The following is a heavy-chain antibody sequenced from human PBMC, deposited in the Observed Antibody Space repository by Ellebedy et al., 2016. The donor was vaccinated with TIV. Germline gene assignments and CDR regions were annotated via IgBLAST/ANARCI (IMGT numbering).Heavy chain of an antibody. J-gene: IGHJ3*02. CDR3: ARASQGGFEI. D-gene: IGHD2-15*01. Sequence: ESLKISCAASGFPFRTSWMPWVRQAPWKGLVCVSRINVDGSGPTSADSVKGRFTISRDNGKNTPYLQMNSLRAEDTAVYYCARASQGGFEIWGPGTTVTVSS. CDR2: INVDGSGP. CDR1: GFPFRTSW. V-gene: IGHV3-74*01.